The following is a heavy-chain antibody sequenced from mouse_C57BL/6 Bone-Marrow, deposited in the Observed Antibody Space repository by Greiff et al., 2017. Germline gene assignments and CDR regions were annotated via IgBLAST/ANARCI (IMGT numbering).Heavy chain of an antibody. CDR3: ATLIYYGSPHWYFDV. CDR1: GFNIKDYY. V-gene: IGHV14-2*01. J-gene: IGHJ1*03. Sequence: VQLQQSGAELVKPGASVKLSCTASGFNIKDYYMHWVKQRTEQGLEWIGRIDPEDGETKYAPKFKGKATITADTSSNTAYLQLSSLTSEDTAVYYCATLIYYGSPHWYFDVWGTGTTVTVSS. CDR2: IDPEDGET. D-gene: IGHD1-1*01.